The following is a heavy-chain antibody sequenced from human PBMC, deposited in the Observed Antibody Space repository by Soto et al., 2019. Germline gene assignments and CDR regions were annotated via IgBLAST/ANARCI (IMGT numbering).Heavy chain of an antibody. CDR2: VNLNTGGT. J-gene: IGHJ6*02. Sequence: QVQHVQSGAEVKKPGDSVKVSCKASGYSFTGHYMHWVRRAPGQGLEWMGWVNLNTGGTDYEQEFQDRVTLTTATSIRTVYLEVTRLKFDDTAIYYCARDPSSFLGRVYGMDVWGQGTAVTVSS. CDR3: ARDPSSFLGRVYGMDV. V-gene: IGHV1-2*02. CDR1: GYSFTGHY.